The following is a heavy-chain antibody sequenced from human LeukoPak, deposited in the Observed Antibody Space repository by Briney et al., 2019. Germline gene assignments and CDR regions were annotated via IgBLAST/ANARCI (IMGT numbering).Heavy chain of an antibody. V-gene: IGHV3-30*18. CDR1: GFTFSDHY. Sequence: GGSLRLSCAASGFTFSDHYMDWVRQAPGKGLEWVAVISYDGSNKYYADSVKGRFTISRDNSKNTLYLQMNSLRAEDTAVYYCAKKWVAAAGKVYWGQGTLVTVSS. CDR3: AKKWVAAAGKVY. CDR2: ISYDGSNK. J-gene: IGHJ4*02. D-gene: IGHD6-13*01.